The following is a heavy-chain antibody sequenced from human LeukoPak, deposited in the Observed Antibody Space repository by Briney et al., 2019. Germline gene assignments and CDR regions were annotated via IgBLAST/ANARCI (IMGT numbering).Heavy chain of an antibody. V-gene: IGHV1-2*02. CDR1: GYTFTGYY. CDR2: INPNSGGT. CDR3: ARGSTLYYYDSSGYLHDY. Sequence: ASVKVSCKASGYTFTGYYMHWVRQAPGQGLEWMGWINPNSGGTNYAQKFQGRVTMTRDTSISTAYMELSRLRSDDTVVYHCARGSTLYYYDSSGYLHDYWGQGTLVTVSS. J-gene: IGHJ4*02. D-gene: IGHD3-22*01.